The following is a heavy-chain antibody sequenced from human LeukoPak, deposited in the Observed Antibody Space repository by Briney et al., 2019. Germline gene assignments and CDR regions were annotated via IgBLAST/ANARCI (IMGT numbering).Heavy chain of an antibody. D-gene: IGHD1-26*01. CDR1: GFTFSSYA. Sequence: GGSLRLSCAASGFTFSSYAMSWVRQAPGKGLEWVSGISASGSSTYYADSVKGRFTVSRDNSKDTLYLQMSSLRAEDTAVYYCAKDRAYSGSPRAFDIWGQGTVVTVSS. V-gene: IGHV3-23*01. CDR3: AKDRAYSGSPRAFDI. J-gene: IGHJ3*02. CDR2: ISASGSST.